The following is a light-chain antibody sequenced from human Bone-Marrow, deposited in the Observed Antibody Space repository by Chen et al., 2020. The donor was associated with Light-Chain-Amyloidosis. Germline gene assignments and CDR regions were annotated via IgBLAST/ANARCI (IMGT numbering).Light chain of an antibody. Sequence: EIVLTQSPVSLSVSPGERAFLSCRASQSVNNNLAWYQQRPGQPPRLLIYGASTRATGIPARFSGTGSGTEFTLTISSMQSEDFALYYCQQFDKGPRTFGQGTKVEIK. CDR1: QSVNNN. CDR2: GAS. CDR3: QQFDKGPRT. J-gene: IGKJ1*01. V-gene: IGKV3-15*01.